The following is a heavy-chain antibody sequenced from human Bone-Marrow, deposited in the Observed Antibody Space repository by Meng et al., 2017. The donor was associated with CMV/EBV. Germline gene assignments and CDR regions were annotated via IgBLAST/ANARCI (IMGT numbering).Heavy chain of an antibody. Sequence: VPLQGSGPGRVKPSQTLSLTCTVSCGAISSGSNYWSWIRQPAGKGLEWIGRIYTSGSTNYNPSLKSRVTISVDTSKNQFSLKLSSVTAADTAVYYCASAGYSSSWYFDYWGQGTLVTVSS. CDR1: CGAISSGSNY. J-gene: IGHJ4*02. CDR2: IYTSGST. V-gene: IGHV4-61*02. CDR3: ASAGYSSSWYFDY. D-gene: IGHD6-13*01.